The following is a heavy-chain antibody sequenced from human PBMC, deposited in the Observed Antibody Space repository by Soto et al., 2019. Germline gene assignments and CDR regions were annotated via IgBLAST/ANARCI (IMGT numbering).Heavy chain of an antibody. CDR1: GDTFTGYD. CDR2: INPNSGGT. J-gene: IGHJ3*02. V-gene: IGHV1-2*02. D-gene: IGHD2-2*01. Sequence: ASVKVFCKTSGDTFTGYDIHWVRQAPGQGLGWVGWINPNSGGTNYAQTFRGRVTLTRDTSISTAYMELRSLRFDDTAVYYCARLRVRLDTFDIWGQGTVVTVSS. CDR3: ARLRVRLDTFDI.